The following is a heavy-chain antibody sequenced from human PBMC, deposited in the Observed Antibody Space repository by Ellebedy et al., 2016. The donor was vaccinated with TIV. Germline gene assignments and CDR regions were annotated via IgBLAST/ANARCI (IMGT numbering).Heavy chain of an antibody. CDR3: ARDDSSGYSLFDY. CDR1: GFTFSSYW. J-gene: IGHJ4*02. CDR2: IKQDGSEK. D-gene: IGHD3-22*01. Sequence: GESLKISXAASGFTFSSYWMSWVRQAPGKGLEWVANIKQDGSEKYYVDSVKGRFTISRDNAKNSLYLQMNSLRAEDTAVYYCARDDSSGYSLFDYWGQGTLVTVSS. V-gene: IGHV3-7*04.